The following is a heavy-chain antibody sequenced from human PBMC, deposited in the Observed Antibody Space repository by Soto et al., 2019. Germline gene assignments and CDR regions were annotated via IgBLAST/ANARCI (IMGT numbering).Heavy chain of an antibody. CDR3: ARMRFGEVPYWLDP. V-gene: IGHV4-61*01. CDR2: VYYTGTT. J-gene: IGHJ5*02. Sequence: QVQLQESGPGLVKPSETLSLTCTVSGGFVSSASYYWSWIRQPPGKEMEFIAYVYYTGTTKYSPSRKSRASISLDTSKNRFSLSLSSVTTADTAVYYCARMRFGEVPYWLDPWGQGILVTVS. D-gene: IGHD3-3*01. CDR1: GGFVSSASYY.